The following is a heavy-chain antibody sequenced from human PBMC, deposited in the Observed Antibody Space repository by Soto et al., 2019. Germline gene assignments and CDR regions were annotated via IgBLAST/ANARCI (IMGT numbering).Heavy chain of an antibody. CDR3: ARFEGYYDSSGSAYYFDY. D-gene: IGHD3-22*01. CDR2: ISYDGSNK. Sequence: QVQLVESGGGVVQPGRSLRLSCAASGFTFSSYAMHWVRQAPGKGLEWVAVISYDGSNKYYADSVKGRFTISRDNSKNTLYLQMNSLRAEDTAVYYCARFEGYYDSSGSAYYFDYWGQGTTVTVSS. V-gene: IGHV3-30-3*01. J-gene: IGHJ4*03. CDR1: GFTFSSYA.